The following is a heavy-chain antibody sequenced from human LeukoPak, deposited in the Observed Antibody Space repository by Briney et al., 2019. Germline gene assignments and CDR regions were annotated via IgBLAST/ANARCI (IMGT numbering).Heavy chain of an antibody. D-gene: IGHD4-17*01. J-gene: IGHJ4*02. Sequence: SETLSLTCAVYGGSFSGYYWSWICQPPGKGLEWIGEINHSGSTNYNPSLKSRVTISVDTSKNQFSLKLSSVTAADTAVYYCARGPGYGDYGLWGQGTLVTVSS. V-gene: IGHV4-34*01. CDR3: ARGPGYGDYGL. CDR1: GGSFSGYY. CDR2: INHSGST.